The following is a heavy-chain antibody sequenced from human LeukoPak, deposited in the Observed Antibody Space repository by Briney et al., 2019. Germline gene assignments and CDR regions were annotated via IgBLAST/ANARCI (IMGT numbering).Heavy chain of an antibody. CDR2: TYYRPKWYN. CDR1: GDSVSSNSAA. V-gene: IGHV6-1*01. Sequence: SQTLSLTCAISGDSVSSNSAAWNWIRQSPSRGLEWLGRTYYRPKWYNDYAVSVKSRITINPDTSKNQFSLQLNSVTPEDTAVYYCARAAYCSSTSCYQYYFDYWGQGTLVTVSS. D-gene: IGHD2-2*01. CDR3: ARAAYCSSTSCYQYYFDY. J-gene: IGHJ4*02.